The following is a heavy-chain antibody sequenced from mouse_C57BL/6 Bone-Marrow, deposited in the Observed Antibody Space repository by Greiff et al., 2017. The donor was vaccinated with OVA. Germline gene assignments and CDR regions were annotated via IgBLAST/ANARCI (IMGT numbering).Heavy chain of an antibody. CDR3: ARYIEAMDY. Sequence: EVKVVESGGGLVQPGGSLSLSCAASGFTFTDYYMSWVRQPPGKALEWLGFIRNKANGYTTEYSASVKGRFTISRDNSQSILYLQMNALRAEDSATYYCARYIEAMDYWGQGTSVTVSS. V-gene: IGHV7-3*01. CDR1: GFTFTDYY. J-gene: IGHJ4*01. CDR2: IRNKANGYTT.